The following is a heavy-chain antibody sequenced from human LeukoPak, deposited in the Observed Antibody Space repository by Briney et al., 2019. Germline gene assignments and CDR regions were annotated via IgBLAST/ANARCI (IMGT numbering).Heavy chain of an antibody. Sequence: ASVKVSCKASGYTFTGYYMHWVRQAPGQGLEWMGWINPNSGGTNYAQKFQGRVTMTRDTSISTAYMELSRLRSDDTAVYYCARGWELLHYYYYMDVWGKGTTVTISS. CDR3: ARGWELLHYYYYMDV. CDR2: INPNSGGT. J-gene: IGHJ6*03. D-gene: IGHD1-26*01. V-gene: IGHV1-2*02. CDR1: GYTFTGYY.